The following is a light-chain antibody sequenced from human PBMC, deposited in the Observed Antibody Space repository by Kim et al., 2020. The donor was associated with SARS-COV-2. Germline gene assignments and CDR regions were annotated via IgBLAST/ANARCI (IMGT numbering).Light chain of an antibody. V-gene: IGLV3-25*03. CDR2: KDS. J-gene: IGLJ3*02. CDR1: ALPKQY. Sequence: SYELTQPPSVSVSPGQTAQITCSGDALPKQYAHWYQKKPSQAPKLVIYKDSERPSGIPERFSGSNSGTSVSLTITGVQAEDEADYYCQSTDRSVSYVVFGGGTKLTVL. CDR3: QSTDRSVSYVV.